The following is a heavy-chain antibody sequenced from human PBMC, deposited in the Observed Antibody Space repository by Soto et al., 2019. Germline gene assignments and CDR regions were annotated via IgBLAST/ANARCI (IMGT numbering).Heavy chain of an antibody. V-gene: IGHV4-59*02. CDR3: GRVGSFAGSGYRACNI. CDR1: GASVSHGY. Sequence: SETLSLTCNVAGASVSHGYWSWIRQPPGKGLEWIGFMYFGGSFNYNPSLTSRATISVETSKNQCSMKLTSVTASATAGYYCGRVGSFAGSGYRACNIWGPGTMVTVSS. D-gene: IGHD5-12*01. CDR2: MYFGGSF. J-gene: IGHJ3*02.